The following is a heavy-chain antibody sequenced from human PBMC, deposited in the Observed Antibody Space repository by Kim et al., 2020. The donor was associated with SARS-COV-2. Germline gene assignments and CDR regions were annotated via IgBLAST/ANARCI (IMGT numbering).Heavy chain of an antibody. V-gene: IGHV3-11*03. D-gene: IGHD2-8*01. CDR1: GFTFSDFY. CDR3: VRGAETYGPEVF. J-gene: IGHJ1*01. Sequence: GGSLRLSCLASGFTFSDFYMTWIRQAPGKGLEWISYISATSQYTNYAASVKGRFTISRDNAKNSLYLQMSSLIAEDTAAYFCVRGAETYGPEVFWGEGT. CDR2: ISATSQYT.